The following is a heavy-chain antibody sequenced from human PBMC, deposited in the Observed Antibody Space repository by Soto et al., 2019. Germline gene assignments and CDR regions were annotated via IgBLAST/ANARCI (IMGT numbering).Heavy chain of an antibody. CDR2: IKTKSDGETT. Sequence: EVQLVDSGGGLVKPGGSLRLSCAASGFTFSDAWMSWVRQAPGKGLEWVARIKTKSDGETTHYAAPVNGRFTISRADSSKTVYLQMSSLQTEDTAVYYCTTDRVHSGGDSWTYGGQGTLVTVSS. CDR3: TTDRVHSGGDSWTY. D-gene: IGHD2-21*02. CDR1: GFTFSDAW. V-gene: IGHV3-15*01. J-gene: IGHJ4*02.